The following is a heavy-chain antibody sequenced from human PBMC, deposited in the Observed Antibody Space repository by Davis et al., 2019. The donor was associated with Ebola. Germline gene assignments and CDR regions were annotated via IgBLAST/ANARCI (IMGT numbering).Heavy chain of an antibody. Sequence: AASVKVSCKASGYSFTSDGISWVRQAPGQGLEWMGWISAYNGNTNYAQKLQGRVTMTTDTSTSTAYMELRSLRSDDTAVYYCAREASITIFGVVIPPDYYYYGMDVWGQGTTVTVSS. CDR2: ISAYNGNT. CDR1: GYSFTSDG. V-gene: IGHV1-18*01. D-gene: IGHD3-3*01. CDR3: AREASITIFGVVIPPDYYYYGMDV. J-gene: IGHJ6*02.